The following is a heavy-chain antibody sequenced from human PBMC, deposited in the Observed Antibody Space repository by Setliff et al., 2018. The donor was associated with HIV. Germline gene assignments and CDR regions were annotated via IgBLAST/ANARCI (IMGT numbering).Heavy chain of an antibody. CDR1: GFTFSGST. CDR2: IGSKANSYAT. Sequence: GGSLRLSCAASGFTFSGSTMYWVRQASGKGLEWVGRIGSKANSYATVYAASVKGRFTISRDDSENTAYLQMNSLRAEDTAVYFCAKRLWEASSGYFLPFDYWGQGTRVTVSS. V-gene: IGHV3-73*01. J-gene: IGHJ4*02. CDR3: AKRLWEASSGYFLPFDY. D-gene: IGHD1-26*01.